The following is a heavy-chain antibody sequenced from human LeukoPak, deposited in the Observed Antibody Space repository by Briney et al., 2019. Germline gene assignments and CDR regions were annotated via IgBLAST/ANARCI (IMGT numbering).Heavy chain of an antibody. CDR1: GGSFSGYY. D-gene: IGHD3-16*02. CDR2: INHSGST. Sequence: PSETLSLTCAVYGGSFSGYYWSWIRQPPGKGLEWIGEINHSGSTNYNPSLKSRVTISVDTSKNQFSLKLSSVTAADTAVYYCARGRSYDYVWGSYRRALNWFDPWGQGTLVTVSS. V-gene: IGHV4-34*01. J-gene: IGHJ5*02. CDR3: ARGRSYDYVWGSYRRALNWFDP.